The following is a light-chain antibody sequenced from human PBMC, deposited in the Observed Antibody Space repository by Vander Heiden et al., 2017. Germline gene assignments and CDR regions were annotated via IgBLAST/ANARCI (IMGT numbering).Light chain of an antibody. CDR1: QNVITY. V-gene: IGKV1-39*01. CDR2: GAS. CDR3: RQSYNSPNT. J-gene: IGKJ4*01. Sequence: DIQMTQSASSLAASVGDRVTIACRASQNVITYLAWYQQTPGKAPKLLISGASTLYSHVPSRFSGRGSASDFRLTITRVQPAAFATYFCRQSYNSPNTFGGGTKVELK.